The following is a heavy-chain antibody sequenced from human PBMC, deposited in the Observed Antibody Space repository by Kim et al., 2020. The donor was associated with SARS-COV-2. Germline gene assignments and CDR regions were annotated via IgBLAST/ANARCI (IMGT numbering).Heavy chain of an antibody. D-gene: IGHD1-7*01. CDR1: GYTFTGYY. Sequence: ASVKVSCKASGYTFTGYYIYWVRQAPGQGLESIGWINPNSGGTRYAQKFQGRVTMTRDTSITTAYMELTSLTSDDAAVYYCARDWNPLKVSNWNSFLKHYFDSWGQGTLVTVSS. J-gene: IGHJ4*02. CDR2: INPNSGGT. V-gene: IGHV1-2*02. CDR3: ARDWNPLKVSNWNSFLKHYFDS.